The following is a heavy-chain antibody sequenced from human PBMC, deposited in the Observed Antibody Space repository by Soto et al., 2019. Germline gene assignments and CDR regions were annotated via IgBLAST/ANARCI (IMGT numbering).Heavy chain of an antibody. CDR1: GFTFSGSA. D-gene: IGHD6-19*01. CDR2: IRSKANSYAT. J-gene: IGHJ4*02. CDR3: TTLTQAVAGYSLYDY. V-gene: IGHV3-73*01. Sequence: GGSLRLSCAASGFTFSGSAMHWVRQASGKGLEWVGRIRSKANSYATAYAASVKGRFTISRDDSKNTAYLQMNSLKTEDTAVYYCTTLTQAVAGYSLYDYWGQGTLVTVSS.